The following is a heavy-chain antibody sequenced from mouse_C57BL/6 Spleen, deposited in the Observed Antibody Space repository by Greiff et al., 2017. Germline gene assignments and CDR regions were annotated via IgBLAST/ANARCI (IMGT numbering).Heavy chain of an antibody. CDR3: ARRGYGSSRDWYFDV. CDR1: GYAFSSYW. D-gene: IGHD1-1*01. Sequence: VQLQESGAELVKPGASVKISCKASGYAFSSYWMNWVKQRPGKGLEWIGQIYPGDGDTNYNGKFKGKATLTADKSSSTAYMQLSSLTSEDSAVYFCARRGYGSSRDWYFDVWGTGTTVTVSS. CDR2: IYPGDGDT. J-gene: IGHJ1*03. V-gene: IGHV1-80*01.